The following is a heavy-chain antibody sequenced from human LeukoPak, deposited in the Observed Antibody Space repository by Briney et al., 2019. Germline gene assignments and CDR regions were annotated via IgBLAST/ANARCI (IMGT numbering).Heavy chain of an antibody. D-gene: IGHD6-13*01. J-gene: IGHJ3*02. V-gene: IGHV1-46*01. CDR1: GYTFTGYY. Sequence: ASVKVSCKASGYTFTGYYMHWVRQAPGQGLEWMGIINPNSGSINYAQKFQGRVTMTRDTSTSTVYMELSSLRSEDTAVYYCARIAGYSSSFDAFDIWGQGTMVTVSS. CDR3: ARIAGYSSSFDAFDI. CDR2: INPNSGSI.